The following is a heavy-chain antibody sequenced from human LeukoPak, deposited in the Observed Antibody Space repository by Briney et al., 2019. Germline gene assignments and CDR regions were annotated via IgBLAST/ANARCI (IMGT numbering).Heavy chain of an antibody. CDR2: IYYSGST. D-gene: IGHD5-18*01. Sequence: PSETLSLTCTVSGGFISSYYWSWIRQPPGKGLEWIGYIYYSGSTNYNPSLKSRVTMSVDTSKNQFSLKLSSVTAADTAVYYCARVDTAMVFPMDVWGQGTTVTVSS. V-gene: IGHV4-59*01. CDR3: ARVDTAMVFPMDV. J-gene: IGHJ6*02. CDR1: GGFISSYY.